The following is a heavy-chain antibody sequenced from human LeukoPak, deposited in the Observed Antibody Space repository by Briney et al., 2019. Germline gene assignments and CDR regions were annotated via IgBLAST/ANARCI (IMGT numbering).Heavy chain of an antibody. CDR1: GLTFSSYW. V-gene: IGHV3-74*01. D-gene: IGHD2-2*01. Sequence: GGSLRLSCAASGLTFSSYWMHWVRQAPGKGLVWVSRINSDGSSTSYADSVKGRFTISRDNAKNTLYLQMNSLRAEDTAVYYCARDPQGYCSSTSCYAGWFDPWGQGTLVTVSS. J-gene: IGHJ5*02. CDR3: ARDPQGYCSSTSCYAGWFDP. CDR2: INSDGSST.